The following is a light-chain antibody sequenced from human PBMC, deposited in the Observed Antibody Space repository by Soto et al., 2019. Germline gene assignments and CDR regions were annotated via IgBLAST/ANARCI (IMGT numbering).Light chain of an antibody. CDR2: GAS. CDR1: QSFSSSY. Sequence: EIVLTQSPGTLSLSPGERATLSCRASQSFSSSYLAWYQQKPGQAPRLLIYGASSRATGIPDRFSGSGSGTAFTLTISRLEPEDCAVYYCQQYGTSITFGQGTRLEI. CDR3: QQYGTSIT. V-gene: IGKV3-20*01. J-gene: IGKJ5*01.